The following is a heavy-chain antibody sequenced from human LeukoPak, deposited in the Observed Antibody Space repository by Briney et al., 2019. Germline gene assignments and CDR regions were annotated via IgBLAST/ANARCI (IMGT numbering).Heavy chain of an antibody. CDR1: GGSISSYY. J-gene: IGHJ4*02. CDR3: ARDSGLGGFDY. Sequence: SETLSLTCTVSGGSISSYYWSWIRQPPGRGLEWIGYIYYSGSTNYNPSLKSRVTISVDTSKNQFSLKLSSVTAADMAVYYCARDSGLGGFDYWGQGTLVTVSS. V-gene: IGHV4-59*01. CDR2: IYYSGST. D-gene: IGHD3-16*01.